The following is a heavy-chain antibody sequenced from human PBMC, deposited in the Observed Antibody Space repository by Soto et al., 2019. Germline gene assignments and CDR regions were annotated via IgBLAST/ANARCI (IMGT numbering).Heavy chain of an antibody. J-gene: IGHJ6*02. CDR2: IIPIFGTA. CDR1: GGTFSSYA. Sequence: GASVKVSCKASGGTFSSYAISWVRQAPGQGLEWMGGIIPIFGTANYAQKFQGRVTITADESTSTAYMELSSLRSEDTAVYYCARDDAKPKDCSSTSCYGPPVSYYYYYGMDVWAQRTTVTVSS. CDR3: ARDDAKPKDCSSTSCYGPPVSYYYYYGMDV. D-gene: IGHD2-2*01. V-gene: IGHV1-69*13.